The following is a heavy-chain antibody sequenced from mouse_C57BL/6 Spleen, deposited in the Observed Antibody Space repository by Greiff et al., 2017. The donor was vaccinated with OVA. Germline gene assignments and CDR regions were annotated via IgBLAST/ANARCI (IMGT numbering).Heavy chain of an antibody. Sequence: VHVKQSGPELVKPGASVKIPCKASGYTFTDYNMDWVKQSHGKSLEWIGDINPNNGGTIYNQKFKGKATLTVDKSSSTAYMELRSLTSEDTAVYYCARFWDYDRGFDYWGQGTTLTVSS. CDR1: GYTFTDYN. CDR3: ARFWDYDRGFDY. CDR2: INPNNGGT. D-gene: IGHD2-4*01. V-gene: IGHV1-18*01. J-gene: IGHJ2*01.